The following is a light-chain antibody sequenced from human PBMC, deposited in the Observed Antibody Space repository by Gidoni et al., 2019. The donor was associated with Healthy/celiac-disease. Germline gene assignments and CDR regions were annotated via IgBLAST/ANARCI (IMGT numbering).Light chain of an antibody. V-gene: IGKV3-15*01. CDR2: GAA. CDR3: QQYNNWPPYT. CDR1: QSVSSN. Sequence: EIVMTQSPATLSVFPGERATLSCRASQSVSSNLAWYQQKPGQAPRRLIYGAATRATGIPARCSGGGACTEVTLTIISRLSEDFSVYYCQQYNNWPPYTFXXXTKLEIK. J-gene: IGKJ2*01.